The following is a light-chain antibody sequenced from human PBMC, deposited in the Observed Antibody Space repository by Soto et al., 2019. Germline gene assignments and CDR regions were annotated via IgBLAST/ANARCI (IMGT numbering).Light chain of an antibody. Sequence: QSALTQPASVSGSPGQSITISCTATSSDAGGYNYVSWYQQHPGKAPKLMIYEVSNRPSGASTRFSASKSGNTASLTISGLQAEDEADYYCSSYTSSSTLVFGTGTKVTVL. CDR3: SSYTSSSTLV. J-gene: IGLJ1*01. CDR1: SSDAGGYNY. V-gene: IGLV2-14*01. CDR2: EVS.